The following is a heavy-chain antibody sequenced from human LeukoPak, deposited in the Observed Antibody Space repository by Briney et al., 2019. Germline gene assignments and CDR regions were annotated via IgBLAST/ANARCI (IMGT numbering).Heavy chain of an antibody. D-gene: IGHD3-3*01. J-gene: IGHJ2*01. CDR1: GGSINSSSYY. Sequence: SETLSLTCTVSGGSINSSSYYWRWIRQPPGKGLEWIGSIYYSGNTYYNPSLKSRVTISVDTSKNQFSLKLNSVTAADTATYYCARSPLLDFWSGYYNWYFDLWGRGTLVTVSS. V-gene: IGHV4-39*01. CDR3: ARSPLLDFWSGYYNWYFDL. CDR2: IYYSGNT.